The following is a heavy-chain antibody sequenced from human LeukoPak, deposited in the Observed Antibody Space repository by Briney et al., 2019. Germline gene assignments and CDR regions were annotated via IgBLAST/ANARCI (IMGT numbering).Heavy chain of an antibody. J-gene: IGHJ4*02. Sequence: GGSLRLSCAASGFTFSNNGMRWVRQAPGKGLEWVAFIRYDGGEQYYADSVKGRFTISRDNSINTLYLQMNSLRPEDTAVYYCTKESSPGDYWGLGTLVSVSS. CDR2: IRYDGGEQ. CDR1: GFTFSNNG. CDR3: TKESSPGDY. D-gene: IGHD6-6*01. V-gene: IGHV3-30*02.